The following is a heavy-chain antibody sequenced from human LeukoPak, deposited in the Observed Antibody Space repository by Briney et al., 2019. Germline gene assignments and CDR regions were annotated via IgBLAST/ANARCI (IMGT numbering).Heavy chain of an antibody. CDR1: GYTFTSYD. CDR3: ARGRYLLGYCSSTSCYGGDY. CDR2: MNPNSGNT. D-gene: IGHD2-2*01. V-gene: IGHV1-8*01. J-gene: IGHJ4*02. Sequence: GASVKVSCKASGYTFTSYDINWVRQATGQGLGWMGWMNPNSGNTGYAQKFQGRVTLTRNTSISTAYMELSSLRSEDTAVYYCARGRYLLGYCSSTSCYGGDYWGQGTLVTVSS.